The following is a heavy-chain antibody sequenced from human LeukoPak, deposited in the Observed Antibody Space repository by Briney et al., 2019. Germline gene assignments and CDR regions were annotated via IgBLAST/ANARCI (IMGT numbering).Heavy chain of an antibody. CDR2: MWYDGSKE. CDR3: ARDLSFGSLDF. CDR1: GFTLSSHG. D-gene: IGHD1-26*01. J-gene: IGHJ4*02. V-gene: IGHV3-33*01. Sequence: PVGSLRLSCAASGFTLSSHGMHWVRQAPGTGLEWVAGMWYDGSKEDYADSVKGRFTISRDMSRNTLNLQMNSPRVEDTAMFYCARDLSFGSLDFRGQGTLVTVSS.